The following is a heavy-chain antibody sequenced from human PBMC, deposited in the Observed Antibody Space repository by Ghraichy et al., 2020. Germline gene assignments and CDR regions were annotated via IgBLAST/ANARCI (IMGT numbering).Heavy chain of an antibody. V-gene: IGHV3-9*01. CDR2: ISWNSGSI. D-gene: IGHD3-16*01. CDR3: AKVGGHRSYFDY. CDR1: GFTFDDYA. J-gene: IGHJ4*02. Sequence: LTCAASGFTFDDYAMHWVRQAPGKGLEWVSGISWNSGSIGYADSVKGRFTISRDNAKNSLYLQMNSLRAEDTALYYCAKVGGHRSYFDYWGQGTLVTVSS.